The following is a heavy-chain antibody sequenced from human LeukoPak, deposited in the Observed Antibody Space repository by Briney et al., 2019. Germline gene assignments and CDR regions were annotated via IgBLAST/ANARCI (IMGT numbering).Heavy chain of an antibody. Sequence: GGSLRLSCAASGFTFSSYSMNWVRQAPGKGLEGVSSISSSSSYIYYADSVKGRFTISRDNAKNSLYLQMNSLRAEDTAVYYCARDLDPVGMDVWGQGTTVTVSS. CDR3: ARDLDPVGMDV. J-gene: IGHJ6*02. CDR2: ISSSSSYI. CDR1: GFTFSSYS. V-gene: IGHV3-21*01.